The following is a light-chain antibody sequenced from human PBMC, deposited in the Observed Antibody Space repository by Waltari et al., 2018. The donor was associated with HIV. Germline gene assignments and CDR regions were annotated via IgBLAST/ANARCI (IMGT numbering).Light chain of an antibody. V-gene: IGLV8-61*01. Sequence: QTVVTQEPSFSVSPGGTVTLTCGLSSGSVSARNYASWYQQIPGQAPLTLIHSTNARSSGVAHRFSGSLLENRAALTTTGAKAEDESDVYGVLNVGRGSMVCGGGNKQAVL. J-gene: IGLJ2*01. CDR1: SGSVSARNY. CDR3: VLNVGRGSMV. CDR2: STN.